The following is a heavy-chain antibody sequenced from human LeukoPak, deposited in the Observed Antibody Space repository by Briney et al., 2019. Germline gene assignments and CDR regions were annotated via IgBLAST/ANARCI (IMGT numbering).Heavy chain of an antibody. J-gene: IGHJ4*02. CDR2: IDPRDSET. CDR1: GYSFTSYW. Sequence: GESLKISCKASGYSFTSYWIGWVRQMPGKGLEWIGIIDPRDSETRYTPPFQGQVTISVDKSLTTADLQWNSLKASDTAMYYCARQTAMGRSGDYWGQGTLVTVSS. CDR3: ARQTAMGRSGDY. D-gene: IGHD5-18*01. V-gene: IGHV5-51*01.